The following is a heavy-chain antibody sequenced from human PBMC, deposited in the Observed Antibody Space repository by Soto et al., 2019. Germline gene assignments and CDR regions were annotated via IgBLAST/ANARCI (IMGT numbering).Heavy chain of an antibody. J-gene: IGHJ4*02. Sequence: EVRLLESGGGLVQPGGSLRLSCVASGFSFSSYAMRWVRQAPGKGLEWVSAISGSGGSTYYADSVKGRFTISRDNSKNTLYLQMNSLRAEDTAVYYCARRGSGSYYDYWGQGTLVTVSS. D-gene: IGHD1-26*01. CDR2: ISGSGGST. CDR3: ARRGSGSYYDY. V-gene: IGHV3-23*01. CDR1: GFSFSSYA.